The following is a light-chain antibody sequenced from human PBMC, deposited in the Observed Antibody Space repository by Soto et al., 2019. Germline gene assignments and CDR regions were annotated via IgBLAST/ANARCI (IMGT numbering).Light chain of an antibody. CDR1: SRDVGGYKY. J-gene: IGLJ1*01. CDR2: EVN. Sequence: QSALTQPPSASGSPGQSVTIACTGTSRDVGGYKYVSWYQQHPGKAPKLMIFEVNKRPSGVPDRFSGSKSGNTASLNVYGLQADDEADYYSSSYAGINNLGVFGTGTKVTVL. V-gene: IGLV2-8*01. CDR3: SSYAGINNLGV.